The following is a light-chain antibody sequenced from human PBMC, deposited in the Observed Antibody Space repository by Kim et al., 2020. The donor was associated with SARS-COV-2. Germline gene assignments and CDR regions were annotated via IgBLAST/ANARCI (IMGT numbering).Light chain of an antibody. Sequence: ASVGDRVTITCRASQSISSYLNWHQQKPGKAPKLLIYAASSLQSGVPSRFSGSGSGTDFTLTISSLQPEDFATYYCQQSYSTPQYSFGQGTKLEI. CDR2: AAS. J-gene: IGKJ2*03. V-gene: IGKV1-39*01. CDR3: QQSYSTPQYS. CDR1: QSISSY.